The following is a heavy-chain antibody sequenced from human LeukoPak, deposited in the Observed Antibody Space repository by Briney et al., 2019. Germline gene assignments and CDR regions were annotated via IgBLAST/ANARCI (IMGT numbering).Heavy chain of an antibody. V-gene: IGHV1-46*01. D-gene: IGHD2-2*01. CDR3: ARGLRYCSSTSCYVAPFDY. CDR2: INPSGGST. Sequence: ASVKVSCKASGYTFTSYYMHWVRQAPGQGLEWMGTINPSGGSTSYAQKFQGRVTMTRDTSTSTVYMELSSLRSEDTAVYYCARGLRYCSSTSCYVAPFDYWGQGTLVTVSS. J-gene: IGHJ4*02. CDR1: GYTFTSYY.